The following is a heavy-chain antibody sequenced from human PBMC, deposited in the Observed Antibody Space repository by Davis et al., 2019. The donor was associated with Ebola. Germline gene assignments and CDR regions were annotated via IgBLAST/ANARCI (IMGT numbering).Heavy chain of an antibody. CDR1: GYTFTSYA. Sequence: AASVKVSCKASGYTFTSYAMHWVRQAPGQRLEWMGWINAGNGNTKYSQKFQGRVTITRDTSASTAYMELSSLRSEDTAVYYCARDRSRIAAEWAWENWGQGTLVTVST. CDR2: INAGNGNT. V-gene: IGHV1-3*01. CDR3: ARDRSRIAAEWAWEN. J-gene: IGHJ4*02. D-gene: IGHD6-13*01.